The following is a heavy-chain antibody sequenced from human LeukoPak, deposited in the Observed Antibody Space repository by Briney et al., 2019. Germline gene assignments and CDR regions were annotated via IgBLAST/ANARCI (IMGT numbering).Heavy chain of an antibody. D-gene: IGHD3-10*01. Sequence: GGSLRLSCAASGFTFSSYSMNWVRQAPGKGLEWVSYISSSSSTIYYADSVKGRFTISRDNAKNSLYLQMNSLRAEDTAVYYCASITMVRGVPHWDQGTLVTVPS. J-gene: IGHJ4*02. CDR1: GFTFSSYS. CDR3: ASITMVRGVPH. V-gene: IGHV3-48*01. CDR2: ISSSSSTI.